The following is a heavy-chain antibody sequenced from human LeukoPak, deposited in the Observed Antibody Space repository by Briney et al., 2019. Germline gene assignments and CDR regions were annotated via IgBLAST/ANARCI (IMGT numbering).Heavy chain of an antibody. J-gene: IGHJ4*02. CDR2: ISAYNGNT. CDR3: ARSRLYYYGSGSPAEFDY. D-gene: IGHD3-10*01. CDR1: GYTFTSYG. Sequence: EASVKVSCKASGYTFTSYGISWVRQAPGQGLEWMGWISAYNGNTNYAQKLQGRVTMTTDTSTSTAYMELRSLRSDDTAVYYCARSRLYYYGSGSPAEFDYWGQGTLVTVSS. V-gene: IGHV1-18*01.